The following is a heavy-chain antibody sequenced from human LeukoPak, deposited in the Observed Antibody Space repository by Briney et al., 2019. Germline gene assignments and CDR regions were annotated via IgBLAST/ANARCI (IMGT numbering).Heavy chain of an antibody. CDR1: GFTFSSYA. CDR3: AKVRGNSGSYYPDAFDI. D-gene: IGHD1-26*01. V-gene: IGHV3-23*01. CDR2: ISCSGGST. Sequence: PGGSLRLSCAASGFTFSSYAMSWVRQAPGKGLEWVSAISCSGGSTYYADSVKGRFTISRDNSKNTLYLQMNSLRAEDTAVYYCAKVRGNSGSYYPDAFDIWGQGTMVTVSS. J-gene: IGHJ3*02.